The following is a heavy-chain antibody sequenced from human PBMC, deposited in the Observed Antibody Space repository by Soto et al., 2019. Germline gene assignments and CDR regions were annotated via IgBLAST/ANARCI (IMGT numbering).Heavy chain of an antibody. CDR2: IYSDGSTT. CDR3: ARQYCISTNCYQNWFDP. Sequence: SGGSLRLSCAASGFTFSNHWMHWVRQAPGEGLVWVSRIYSDGSTTNYADSVKGRFTISRDNAKNTLYLQMNSLRAEDTAVYYCARQYCISTNCYQNWFDPWGQGTLVTVSS. CDR1: GFTFSNHW. V-gene: IGHV3-74*01. D-gene: IGHD2-2*01. J-gene: IGHJ5*02.